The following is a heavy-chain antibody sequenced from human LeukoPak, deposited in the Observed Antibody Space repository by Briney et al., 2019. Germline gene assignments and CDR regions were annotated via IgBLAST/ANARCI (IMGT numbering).Heavy chain of an antibody. Sequence: GGSLRLSCAASGFTFSSYGMHWVRQAPGKGLEWVAVIWYDGSNKYYADSVKGRFTISRDNSKNTLYLQMNSLRAEDTAVYYCASVVDTAMVYLDYWGQGTLVTVSS. D-gene: IGHD5-18*01. V-gene: IGHV3-33*01. CDR2: IWYDGSNK. J-gene: IGHJ4*02. CDR3: ASVVDTAMVYLDY. CDR1: GFTFSSYG.